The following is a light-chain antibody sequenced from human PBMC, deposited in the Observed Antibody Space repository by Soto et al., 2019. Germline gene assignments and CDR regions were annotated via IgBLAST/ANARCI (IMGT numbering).Light chain of an antibody. CDR2: EAS. CDR1: QSVAGAY. J-gene: IGKJ1*01. V-gene: IGKV3-20*01. CDR3: QQYGSSPTWT. Sequence: DIVMTQSPGTLSLSPVDIAALGVMASQSVAGAYVAWYQQRPGQAPRLLISEASSRATGIPDRFSGSGSGTDFTLTIDRLEPEDFAMYYCQQYGSSPTWTFGQGTKVDIK.